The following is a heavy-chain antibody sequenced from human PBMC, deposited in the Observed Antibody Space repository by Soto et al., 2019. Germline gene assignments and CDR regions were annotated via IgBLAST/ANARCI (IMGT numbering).Heavy chain of an antibody. J-gene: IGHJ4*02. CDR3: ARDGSSSPFDY. D-gene: IGHD6-13*01. CDR1: GFTFISYW. V-gene: IGHV3-74*01. Sequence: GGSLRLSCAASGFTFISYWMHWVRQAPGKGLVWVSRINSDGSSTSYADSVKGRFTISRDNAKNTLYLQMNSLRAEDTAVYYCARDGSSSPFDYWGQGTLVTVSS. CDR2: INSDGSST.